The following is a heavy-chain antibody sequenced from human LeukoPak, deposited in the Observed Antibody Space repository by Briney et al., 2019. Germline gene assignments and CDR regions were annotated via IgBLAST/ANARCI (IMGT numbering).Heavy chain of an antibody. D-gene: IGHD3-10*01. CDR3: ARAPLLWFGEFDY. J-gene: IGHJ4*02. CDR2: IYYSGST. Sequence: SETLSLTCTVSGGSISSGGYYWSWIRQHPGKGLEWIGYIYYSGSTNYNPSLKSRVTISVDTSKNQFSLKLSSVTAADTAVYYCARAPLLWFGEFDYWGQGTLVTVSS. V-gene: IGHV4-61*08. CDR1: GGSISSGGYY.